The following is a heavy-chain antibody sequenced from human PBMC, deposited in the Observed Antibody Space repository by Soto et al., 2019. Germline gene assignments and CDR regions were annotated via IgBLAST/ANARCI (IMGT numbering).Heavy chain of an antibody. J-gene: IGHJ6*02. CDR1: GFTFKSHA. CDR3: VKGRAKHCSGRTCGLWMDL. Sequence: GGSLRVSCSASGFTFKSHAMHWVRQAPGKGLDYVSSIHTCGENTFYADAVKRRFIVSRDNSNNTLDLRMTSLKYEDSGVYYCVKGRAKHCSGRTCGLWMDLWGQGATVTVSS. D-gene: IGHD6-19*01. CDR2: IHTCGENT. V-gene: IGHV3-64D*06.